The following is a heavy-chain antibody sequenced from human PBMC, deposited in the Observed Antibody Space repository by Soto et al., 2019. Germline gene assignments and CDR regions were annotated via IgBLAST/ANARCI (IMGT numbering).Heavy chain of an antibody. CDR1: GYTFTGWY. CDR2: INPHTGAT. CDR3: ARDRGLEYYDILTGYYQHDAFDI. V-gene: IGHV1-2*06. D-gene: IGHD3-9*01. Sequence: GASVKVSCKASGYTFTGWYMHWVRQAPGQGLEWMGRINPHTGATDYAQKFQGRVTMTRGTSSSTAYMELSGLTSDDTAVYYCARDRGLEYYDILTGYYQHDAFDIWGQGTMVTVSS. J-gene: IGHJ3*02.